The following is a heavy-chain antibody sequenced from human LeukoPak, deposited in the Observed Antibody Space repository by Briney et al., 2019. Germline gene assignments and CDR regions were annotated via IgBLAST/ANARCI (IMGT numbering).Heavy chain of an antibody. CDR3: ARGRGTSGSNRDFYYYYYMDV. D-gene: IGHD2-15*01. V-gene: IGHV1-2*02. J-gene: IGHJ6*03. CDR2: INPNSGGT. CDR1: GYTFTGYY. Sequence: ASVKVSCKASGYTFTGYYIHWVRQAPGQGLEWMGWINPNSGGTNYAQKFQGRVTMTRDTSISTAYMDLSRLRSDDTAVYYCARGRGTSGSNRDFYYYYYMDVWGKGTTVTVSS.